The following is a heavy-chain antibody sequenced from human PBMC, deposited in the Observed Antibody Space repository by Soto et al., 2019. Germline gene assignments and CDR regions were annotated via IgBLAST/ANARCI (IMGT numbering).Heavy chain of an antibody. CDR2: IDPSDSYT. CDR3: ARPYCSSTSCYTDYYYGMDV. V-gene: IGHV5-10-1*01. Sequence: PGESLRISCQGSGYSFTSYWISWVRPMPGKGLEWMGRIDPSDSYTNYSPSFQGHVTISADKSISTAYLQWSSLKASDTAMYYCARPYCSSTSCYTDYYYGMDVWGQGTTVTVSS. J-gene: IGHJ6*02. CDR1: GYSFTSYW. D-gene: IGHD2-2*02.